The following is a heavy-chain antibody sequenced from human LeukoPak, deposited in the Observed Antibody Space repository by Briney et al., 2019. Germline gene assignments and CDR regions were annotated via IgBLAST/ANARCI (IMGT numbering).Heavy chain of an antibody. Sequence: SETLSLTCTVSGGSISSSSYYWGWIRQPPGKGLEWIGSIFYSGSTYYNPSLKSRVTISVDTSKTQFSLKLSSVTAADTAVYYCARTGIKGQWLVPFDYWGQGTLVTVSS. V-gene: IGHV4-39*01. D-gene: IGHD6-19*01. CDR3: ARTGIKGQWLVPFDY. CDR2: IFYSGST. J-gene: IGHJ4*02. CDR1: GGSISSSSYY.